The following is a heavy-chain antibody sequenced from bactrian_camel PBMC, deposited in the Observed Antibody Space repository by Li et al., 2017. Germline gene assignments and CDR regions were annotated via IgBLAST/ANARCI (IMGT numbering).Heavy chain of an antibody. Sequence: VQLVESGGGSVQPGGSLRLSCAYSGYTYSSYWMGWFRQAPGKEREVVAAIDSDGSTTYADSVKGRFTISRENDKNTVYLQMNNLKPEDTAMYYCVDDCYGSRYYLARRTNVWGQGTQVTVS. J-gene: IGHJ4*01. CDR3: VDDCYGSRYYLARRTNV. CDR2: IDSDGST. D-gene: IGHD6*01. CDR1: GYTYSSYW. V-gene: IGHV3S53*01.